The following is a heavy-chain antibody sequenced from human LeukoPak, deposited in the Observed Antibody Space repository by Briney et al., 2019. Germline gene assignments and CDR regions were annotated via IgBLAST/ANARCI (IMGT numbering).Heavy chain of an antibody. CDR3: ARGLEYSSSSDY. V-gene: IGHV3-30-3*01. CDR2: ISYDGSNK. D-gene: IGHD6-6*01. CDR1: GFTFSSYA. J-gene: IGHJ4*02. Sequence: GGSLTLSCAASGFTFSSYAMHWVRQAPGKGLEWVAVISYDGSNKYYADSVKGRFTISRDNSKNTLYLQMNSLRAEDTAVYYCARGLEYSSSSDYWGQGTLVTVSS.